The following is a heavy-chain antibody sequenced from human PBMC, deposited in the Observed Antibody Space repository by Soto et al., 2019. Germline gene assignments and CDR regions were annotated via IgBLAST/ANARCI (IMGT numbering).Heavy chain of an antibody. Sequence: PSETLSLTCTVSGGSISSGGYSWSWIRQPPGKGLEWIGYIYHSGSTCYNPSLKSRVTISVDRSKNQFSLKLSSVTAADTAVYYCARLLAVAGGLHYYYNGMDVRGQGTTVTGSS. CDR2: IYHSGST. V-gene: IGHV4-30-2*01. D-gene: IGHD6-19*01. J-gene: IGHJ6*02. CDR3: ARLLAVAGGLHYYYNGMDV. CDR1: GGSISSGGYS.